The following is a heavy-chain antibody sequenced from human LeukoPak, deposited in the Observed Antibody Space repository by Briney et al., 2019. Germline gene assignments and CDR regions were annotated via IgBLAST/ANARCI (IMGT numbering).Heavy chain of an antibody. CDR3: ARDRNWAFEN. CDR2: IISSSGTT. V-gene: IGHV3-48*01. D-gene: IGHD1-14*01. J-gene: IGHJ4*02. CDR1: GFTFSTYS. Sequence: GSLRLSCAASGFTFSTYSMNWVRQAPGKGLEWVSYIISSSGTTQYADSVKGRFTISRDNGKNSLSLQMNSLRAEDTAIYYCARDRNWAFENWGQGILVTVSS.